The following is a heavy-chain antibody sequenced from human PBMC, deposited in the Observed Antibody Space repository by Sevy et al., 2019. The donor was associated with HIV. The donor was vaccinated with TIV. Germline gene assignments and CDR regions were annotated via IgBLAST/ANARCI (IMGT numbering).Heavy chain of an antibody. J-gene: IGHJ4*02. V-gene: IGHV3-30-3*01. CDR2: ISYDGSNK. CDR1: GFTFSSYA. Sequence: GGSLRLSCAASGFTFSSYAMHWVRQAPGKGLEWVAVISYDGSNKYYADSMKGRFTISRDNSKNTLYLQMNSLGAEDTAVYYCARDPLPSGSYLFDYWGQGTLVTVSS. D-gene: IGHD1-26*01. CDR3: ARDPLPSGSYLFDY.